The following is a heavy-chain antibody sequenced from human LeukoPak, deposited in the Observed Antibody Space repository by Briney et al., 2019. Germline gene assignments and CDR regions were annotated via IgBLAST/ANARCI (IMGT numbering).Heavy chain of an antibody. V-gene: IGHV3-7*01. D-gene: IGHD6-19*01. CDR3: ARAKQWLDY. CDR2: IKQDGSEK. Sequence: GGSLRLSCAASGFTFSIYWMSWVRQAPGKGLEWVANIKQDGSEKYYVDSVKGRFTISRDNAKNSLYLQMNSLRAEDTAVYYCARAKQWLDYWGQGTLVTVSS. CDR1: GFTFSIYW. J-gene: IGHJ4*02.